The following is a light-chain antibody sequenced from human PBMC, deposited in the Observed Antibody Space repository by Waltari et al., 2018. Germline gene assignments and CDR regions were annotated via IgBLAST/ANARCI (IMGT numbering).Light chain of an antibody. CDR1: SSNIGDSA. CDR3: AAWDISLNNLL. V-gene: IGLV1-36*01. J-gene: IGLJ2*01. CDR2: YDD. Sequence: QSALTQPPSVSGAPRQRVTISCSGTSSNIGDSAVTWYQHLPGKPPKPVIYYDDLVPSGVSDRFSGSKSGSSASLAISGLQSEDEAVYFCAAWDISLNNLLFGGGTKLTVL.